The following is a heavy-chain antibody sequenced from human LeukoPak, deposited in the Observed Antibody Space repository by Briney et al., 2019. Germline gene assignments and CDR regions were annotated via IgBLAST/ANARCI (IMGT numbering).Heavy chain of an antibody. CDR2: VNHSGST. J-gene: IGHJ4*02. CDR3: ASEYCTNGVCSDY. V-gene: IGHV4-34*01. Sequence: SETLSLTCSVYGGSFSAFYWNWIRQPPGKGLEWVGEVNHSGSTYYNPSLKSRVTFSVDTSKKQFSLKLSSVTAADTAVHYCASEYCTNGVCSDYWGQGTLVTVSS. CDR1: GGSFSAFY. D-gene: IGHD2-8*01.